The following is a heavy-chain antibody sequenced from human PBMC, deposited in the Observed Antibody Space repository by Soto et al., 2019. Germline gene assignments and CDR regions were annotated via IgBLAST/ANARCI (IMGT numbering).Heavy chain of an antibody. V-gene: IGHV1-18*01. CDR2: ISAYNGNT. D-gene: IGHD6-19*01. CDR1: GYTFTSYG. Sequence: QVQLVQSGAEVKKPGASVKVSCKASGYTFTSYGISWVRQAPGQGLEWMGWISAYNGNTNYAQKLQGGVTMTTDTSTSTAYMELRSLRSDDTAVYYCAIGIAVAGVDDNNWFDPWGQGTLVTVSS. CDR3: AIGIAVAGVDDNNWFDP. J-gene: IGHJ5*02.